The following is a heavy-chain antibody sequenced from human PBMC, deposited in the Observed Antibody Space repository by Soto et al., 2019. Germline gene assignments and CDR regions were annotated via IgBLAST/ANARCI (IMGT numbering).Heavy chain of an antibody. CDR2: VSGNGANK. Sequence: GGSLRLSCAASGFTFSSYAMSWVRQAPGKGLEWVSAVSGNGANKYYADSVKGRFTISRDNSKNTLYLQMNSLRAEDTAVYYCAKDIGSSSWYWSATLDYWGQGTLVTVSS. CDR1: GFTFSSYA. D-gene: IGHD6-13*01. CDR3: AKDIGSSSWYWSATLDY. J-gene: IGHJ4*02. V-gene: IGHV3-23*01.